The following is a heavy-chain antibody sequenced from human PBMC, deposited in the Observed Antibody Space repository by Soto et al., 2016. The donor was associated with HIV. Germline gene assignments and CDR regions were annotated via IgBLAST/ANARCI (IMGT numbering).Heavy chain of an antibody. CDR1: GFTFSSYN. CDR2: ISSSSSDI. D-gene: IGHD6-19*01. Sequence: EVQLVESGGGLVKPGGSLRLSCAASGFTFSSYNMNWVRQAPGKGLEWVSSISSSSSDIYYAHSVKGRFTISRDNAENSLFLQMNSLRADDTAMYFCTRDDSSGWERSKFDYWGQGTLVTSPQ. V-gene: IGHV3-21*01. CDR3: TRDDSSGWERSKFDY. J-gene: IGHJ4*02.